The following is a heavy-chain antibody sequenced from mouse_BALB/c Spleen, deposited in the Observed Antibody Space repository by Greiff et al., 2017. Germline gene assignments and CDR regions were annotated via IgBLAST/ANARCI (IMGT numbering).Heavy chain of an antibody. CDR1: GFTFSSYA. Sequence: EVQGVESGGGLVKPGGSLKLSCAASGFTFSSYAMSWVRQTPEKRLEWVASISSGGSTYYPDSVKGRFTISRDNARNILYLQMSSLRSEDTAMYYCARGGRGNYPYAMDYWGQGTSVTVSS. J-gene: IGHJ4*01. V-gene: IGHV5-6-5*01. CDR3: ARGGRGNYPYAMDY. CDR2: ISSGGST. D-gene: IGHD2-1*01.